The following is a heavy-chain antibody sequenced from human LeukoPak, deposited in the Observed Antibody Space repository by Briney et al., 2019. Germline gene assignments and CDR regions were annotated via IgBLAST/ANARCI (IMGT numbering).Heavy chain of an antibody. V-gene: IGHV3-48*01. CDR1: GFRFSDYS. CDR2: ISSSNNI. CDR3: GRGNGDYGGVDY. Sequence: GGSLRLPCAASGFRFSDYSMNWVRQAPGKGLEWVSYISSSNNIYYADSVKGRFTISRDNAKNSLWLQMNSLRAEDTAVYHCGRGNGDYGGVDYWGQGTLVTVSS. D-gene: IGHD4-17*01. J-gene: IGHJ4*02.